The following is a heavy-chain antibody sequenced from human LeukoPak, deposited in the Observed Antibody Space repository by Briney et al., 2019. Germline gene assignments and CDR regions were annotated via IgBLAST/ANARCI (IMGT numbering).Heavy chain of an antibody. V-gene: IGHV3-30*02. D-gene: IGHD6-19*01. CDR2: IWSDGSDK. J-gene: IGHJ4*02. Sequence: PGGSLRLSCAASGFTFSSYGMHWVRQAPGKGLEWVAFIWSDGSDKKYADSVKGRFTISRDNSKNTLYLQMDSLRAEDRAMYYCAKLRHSTGWTVVDFWGQGTLVTVSS. CDR1: GFTFSSYG. CDR3: AKLRHSTGWTVVDF.